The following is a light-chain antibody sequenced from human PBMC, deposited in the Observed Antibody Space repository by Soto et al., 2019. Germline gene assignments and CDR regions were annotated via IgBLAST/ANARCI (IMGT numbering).Light chain of an antibody. V-gene: IGKV1-39*01. Sequence: DIQMTQSPSSLSASVGYRVTITCRASQMISNYLYWYQQRPGTAPSLLILAASSLQSGVPSRFSGSGTGTDFTLTISSLQPEYFATYYCQQTYSSPHTFGQGTRLEIK. J-gene: IGKJ2*01. CDR2: AAS. CDR1: QMISNY. CDR3: QQTYSSPHT.